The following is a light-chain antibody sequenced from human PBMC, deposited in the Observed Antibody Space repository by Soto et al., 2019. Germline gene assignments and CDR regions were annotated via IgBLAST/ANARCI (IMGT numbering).Light chain of an antibody. CDR2: RSF. V-gene: IGKV1-39*01. Sequence: DIHMTQSPSSLSASLGHRVTITCRASQDSDTHLNWYQQKPGKAPKLLIFRSFALQGGVPSRFSGSGSGTDFTLTINSLQREDFATYFCQQTYSPYVSFGGGSRVEI. CDR3: QQTYSPYVS. CDR1: QDSDTH. J-gene: IGKJ4*01.